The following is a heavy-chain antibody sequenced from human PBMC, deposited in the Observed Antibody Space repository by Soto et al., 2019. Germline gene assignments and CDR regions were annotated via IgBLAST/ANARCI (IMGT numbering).Heavy chain of an antibody. Sequence: ASVNVSCKASGYTFTSYAMHWVRQAPGQRLEWMGWINAGNGNTKYSQKFQGRVTITRDTSASTAYMELSSLRSEDTAVYYCARDRRLSSGWYEEYWGKGNMVNVSP. V-gene: IGHV1-3*01. CDR2: INAGNGNT. CDR3: ARDRRLSSGWYEEY. D-gene: IGHD6-19*01. CDR1: GYTFTSYA. J-gene: IGHJ4*02.